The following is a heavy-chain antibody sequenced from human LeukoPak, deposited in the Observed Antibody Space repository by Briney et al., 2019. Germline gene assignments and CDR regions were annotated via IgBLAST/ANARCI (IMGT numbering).Heavy chain of an antibody. Sequence: PSETLSLTCSVSGYSISSGYYWGWIRQPPGKGLEWIGNRYHSGSTSYNPSLKSRVTISIDTSKNQFSLKLSSVTAADTAVYYCATLVGASFDYWGQGTLVTVSS. CDR3: ATLVGASFDY. V-gene: IGHV4-38-2*02. CDR2: RYHSGST. D-gene: IGHD1-26*01. CDR1: GYSISSGYY. J-gene: IGHJ4*02.